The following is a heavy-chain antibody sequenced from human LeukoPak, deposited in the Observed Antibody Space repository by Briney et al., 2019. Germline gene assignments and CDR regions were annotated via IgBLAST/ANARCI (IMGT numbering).Heavy chain of an antibody. J-gene: IGHJ4*02. CDR2: ISGSGGST. CDR1: GFTFSSYA. CDR3: AKDRSVVAATIDY. Sequence: HTGGSLRLSCAASGFTFSSYAMSWVRQAPGKGLEWVSAISGSGGSTYYADSVKGRFTISRDNSKNTLYLQMNSLRAEDTAVYYCAKDRSVVAATIDYWGQGTLVTVSS. D-gene: IGHD2-15*01. V-gene: IGHV3-23*01.